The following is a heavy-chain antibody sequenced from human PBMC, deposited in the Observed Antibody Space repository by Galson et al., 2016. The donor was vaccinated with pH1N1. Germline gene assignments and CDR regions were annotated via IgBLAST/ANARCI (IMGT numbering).Heavy chain of an antibody. V-gene: IGHV3-53*01. CDR2: IFKDGST. J-gene: IGHJ4*02. Sequence: SLRLSCAASGFSVSRHWMSWVRQAPGQGLEWVSGIFKDGSTSYADSVKGRFTISRDNSKNTLYLQMNTLRVDDTALYYCARDRPYGGKFDFDSWGPGTLVTVSS. D-gene: IGHD4-23*01. CDR1: GFSVSRHW. CDR3: ARDRPYGGKFDFDS.